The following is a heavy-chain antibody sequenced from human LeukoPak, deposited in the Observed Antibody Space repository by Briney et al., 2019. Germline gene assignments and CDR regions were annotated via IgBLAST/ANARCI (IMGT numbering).Heavy chain of an antibody. J-gene: IGHJ4*02. V-gene: IGHV4-59*01. CDR2: IYYSGSI. CDR1: GGSISSYY. Sequence: SETLSLTCTVSGGSISSYYWSWIRQPPGKGLEWIGYIYYSGSINYNPSLKSRVTISVDTSKNQFSLELSSVTAADTAVYYCARGGGITIFGVVPDYWGQGTLVTVSS. D-gene: IGHD3-3*01. CDR3: ARGGGITIFGVVPDY.